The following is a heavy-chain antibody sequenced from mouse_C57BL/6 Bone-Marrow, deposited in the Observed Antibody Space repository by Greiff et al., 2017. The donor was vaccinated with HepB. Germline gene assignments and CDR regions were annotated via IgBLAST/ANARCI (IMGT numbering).Heavy chain of an antibody. Sequence: EVKVVESGPGLAKPSQTLSLTCSVTGYSITSDYWNWIRKFPGNKLEYMGYISYSGSTYYNPSLKSRISITRDTSKNQYYLQLNSVTTEDTATYYCARFSYYAYWYFDVWGTGTTVTVSS. CDR2: ISYSGST. J-gene: IGHJ1*03. V-gene: IGHV3-8*01. D-gene: IGHD2-10*01. CDR3: ARFSYYAYWYFDV. CDR1: GYSITSDY.